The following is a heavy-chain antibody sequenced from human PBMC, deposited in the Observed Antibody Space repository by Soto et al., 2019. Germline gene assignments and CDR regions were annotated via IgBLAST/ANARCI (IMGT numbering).Heavy chain of an antibody. Sequence: QVQLVQSGAEVKKPGSSVKVSCKASGGTFSSYTISWVRQAPGQGLEWMGRIIPILGIANYAQKFQGRVTITADKSTSTAYRELSSLRSEDTAVYYCARGEYGGYARYYYYGMDVWGQGTTVTVSS. V-gene: IGHV1-69*02. CDR2: IIPILGIA. J-gene: IGHJ6*02. CDR3: ARGEYGGYARYYYYGMDV. D-gene: IGHD5-12*01. CDR1: GGTFSSYT.